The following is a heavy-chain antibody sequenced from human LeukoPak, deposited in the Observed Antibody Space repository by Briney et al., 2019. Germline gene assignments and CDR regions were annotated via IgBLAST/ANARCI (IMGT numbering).Heavy chain of an antibody. CDR3: ARGTDTAMVSYY. CDR1: GYTFTSYG. V-gene: IGHV1-18*01. Sequence: ASVKVSCKASGYTFTSYGISWVRQAPGQGLEWMGWISAYNGNTNYAQKLQGRVTMTTDTSTSTAYMELSSLRSEDTAVYYCARGTDTAMVSYYWGQGTLVTVSS. D-gene: IGHD5-18*01. J-gene: IGHJ4*02. CDR2: ISAYNGNT.